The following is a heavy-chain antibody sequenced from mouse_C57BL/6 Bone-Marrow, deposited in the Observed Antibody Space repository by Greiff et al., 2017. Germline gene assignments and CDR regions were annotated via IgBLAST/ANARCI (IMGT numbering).Heavy chain of an antibody. J-gene: IGHJ1*03. CDR1: GYTFTSYW. CDR2: IDPSDSYP. V-gene: IGHV1-50*01. CDR3: ARSGLLLSFPYWYFDV. D-gene: IGHD2-3*01. Sequence: QVQLQQPGAELVKPGASVKLSCKASGYTFTSYWMQWVKQRPGQGLEWIGEIDPSDSYPNYNQKFKGKATLTVDTTSSTAYMQLSSLTSEDSAVYYCARSGLLLSFPYWYFDVWGTGTTVTVSS.